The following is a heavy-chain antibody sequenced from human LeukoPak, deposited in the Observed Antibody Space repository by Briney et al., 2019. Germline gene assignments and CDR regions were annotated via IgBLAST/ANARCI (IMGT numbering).Heavy chain of an antibody. D-gene: IGHD6-19*01. J-gene: IGHJ4*02. CDR3: ARAGGRLLHGFGYFEY. CDR2: ISYDGDNK. Sequence: GGSLRLSCAASGFTFSRYVMIWVRQAPGKGLQWVSTISYDGDNKYYVDSVKGRFTISRDNSKNTLYLQMNSLRAEDTAVYYCARAGGRLLHGFGYFEYWGQGTLVTVSS. CDR1: GFTFSRYV. V-gene: IGHV3-30*04.